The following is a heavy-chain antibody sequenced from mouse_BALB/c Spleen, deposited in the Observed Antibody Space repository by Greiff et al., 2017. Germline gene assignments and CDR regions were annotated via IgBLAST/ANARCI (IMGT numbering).Heavy chain of an antibody. CDR2: ISYDGSN. Sequence: EVQLVESGPGLVKPSQSLSLTCSVTGYSITSGYYWNWIRQFPGNKLEWMGYISYDGSNNYNPSLKNRISITRDTSKNQFFLKLNSVTTEDTATYYCARDAHLDYWGQGTTLTVSS. V-gene: IGHV3-6*02. CDR3: ARDAHLDY. CDR1: GYSITSGYY. J-gene: IGHJ2*01.